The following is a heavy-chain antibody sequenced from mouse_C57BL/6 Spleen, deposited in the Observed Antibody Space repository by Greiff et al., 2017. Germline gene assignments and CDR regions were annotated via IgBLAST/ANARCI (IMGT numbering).Heavy chain of an antibody. CDR3: AISITTVVAPGY. V-gene: IGHV1-74*01. CDR2: IHPSDSDT. Sequence: QVQLQQSGAELVKPGASVKVSCKASGYTFASYWMHWVKQRPGQGLEWIGRIHPSDSDTNYNQKFKGKATLTVDKSSSTAYMQLSSLTSEDSAVYYCAISITTVVAPGYWGQGTTLTVSS. J-gene: IGHJ2*01. CDR1: GYTFASYW. D-gene: IGHD1-1*01.